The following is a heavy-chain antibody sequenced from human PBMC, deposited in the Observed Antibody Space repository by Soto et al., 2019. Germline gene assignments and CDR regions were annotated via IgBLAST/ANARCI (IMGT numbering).Heavy chain of an antibody. D-gene: IGHD6-13*01. J-gene: IGHJ6*02. V-gene: IGHV1-69*13. Sequence: SVKVSCKASGGTFSSYAISWVRQAPGQGLEWMGGIIPIFGTANYAQKFQGRVTITADESTSTAYMELSSLRSEDTAVYYCARPAAGHNYYYYYGMDVWGQGTTVTVSS. CDR2: IIPIFGTA. CDR1: GGTFSSYA. CDR3: ARPAAGHNYYYYYGMDV.